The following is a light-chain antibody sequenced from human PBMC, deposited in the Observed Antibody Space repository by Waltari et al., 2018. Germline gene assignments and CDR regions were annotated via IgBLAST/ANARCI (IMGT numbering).Light chain of an antibody. CDR2: DVT. CDR1: GSDVGDFNS. J-gene: IGLJ3*02. Sequence: QSALTQPRSVSGSPGQSVTISCAGTGSDVGDFNSVSCYQQHPGKAPKLVIFDVTKRPSGVPYRVSGSKSGTLASLSVFGLQAEDEADYYCCSYAGIWVFGGGTKLTVL. V-gene: IGLV2-11*01. CDR3: CSYAGIWV.